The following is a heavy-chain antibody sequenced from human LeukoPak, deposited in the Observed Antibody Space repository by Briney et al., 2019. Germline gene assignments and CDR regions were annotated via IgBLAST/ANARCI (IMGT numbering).Heavy chain of an antibody. J-gene: IGHJ4*02. V-gene: IGHV3-48*03. CDR3: ARGNSGDSGHFDY. CDR2: ISSSGGTI. Sequence: PGGSLRLSCTASGFTFSSYEMNWVRQAPGKGLEWVSYISSSGGTIYHADSVKGRFTISRDNSKNTLYLQMNSLRAEDTAVYYCARGNSGDSGHFDYWGQGTLVTVSS. CDR1: GFTFSSYE. D-gene: IGHD1-26*01.